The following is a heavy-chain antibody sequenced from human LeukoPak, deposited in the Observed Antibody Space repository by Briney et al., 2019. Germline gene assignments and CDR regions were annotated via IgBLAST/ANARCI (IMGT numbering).Heavy chain of an antibody. CDR2: INQDGSEK. CDR3: ATFDGYCTGTSCYSRGYFDY. V-gene: IGHV3-7*01. D-gene: IGHD2-15*01. Sequence: PGGSLRLSCAASGFTFSSYWMSWVRQAPGKGLEWVANINQDGSEKYYVDSVKGRFAISRDNAKNSLYLQMNSLRAEDTAVCYCATFDGYCTGTSCYSRGYFDYWGQGTLVTVSS. CDR1: GFTFSSYW. J-gene: IGHJ4*02.